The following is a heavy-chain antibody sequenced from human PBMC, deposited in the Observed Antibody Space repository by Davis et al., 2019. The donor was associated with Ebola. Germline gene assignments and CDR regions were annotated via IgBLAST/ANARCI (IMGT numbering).Heavy chain of an antibody. J-gene: IGHJ4*02. V-gene: IGHV3-11*01. CDR2: ISSSGSTI. CDR1: GFTFSNAW. Sequence: GESLKISCAASGFTFSNAWMSWIRQAPGKGLEWVSYISSSGSTIYYADSVKGRFTISRDNAKNSLYLQMNSLRAEDTAVYYCARDSEDIVVVVAAMGFDYWGQGTLVTVSS. CDR3: ARDSEDIVVVVAAMGFDY. D-gene: IGHD2-15*01.